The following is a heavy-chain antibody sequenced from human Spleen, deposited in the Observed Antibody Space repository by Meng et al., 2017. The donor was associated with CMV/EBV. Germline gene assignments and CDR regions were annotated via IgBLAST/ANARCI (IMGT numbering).Heavy chain of an antibody. D-gene: IGHD3-10*01. J-gene: IGHJ6*02. CDR1: GFTFSSYE. Sequence: GGSLRLSCAASGFTFSSYEMNWVRQAPGKGLEWVSYISSSGSTIYYADSVKGRFTISRDNSKNTLYLQMNSLRAEDTAVYYCARAEYYGGYYYGMDVWGQGTTVTVSS. CDR3: ARAEYYGGYYYGMDV. V-gene: IGHV3-48*03. CDR2: ISSSGSTI.